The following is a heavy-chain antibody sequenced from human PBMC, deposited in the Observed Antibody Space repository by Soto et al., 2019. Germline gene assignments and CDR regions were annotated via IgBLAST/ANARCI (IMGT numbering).Heavy chain of an antibody. CDR3: ARLGGSRSYAIDY. Sequence: GGSLRLSCAASGFTFRSYGMHWVRQAPGKGLEWVALIWYDGSNKYYADSVKGRFTISRDNSKSTLYLQMNSLRAEDTAVYYCARLGGSRSYAIDYWGQGTLVTVSS. CDR2: IWYDGSNK. J-gene: IGHJ4*02. V-gene: IGHV3-33*01. D-gene: IGHD3-10*01. CDR1: GFTFRSYG.